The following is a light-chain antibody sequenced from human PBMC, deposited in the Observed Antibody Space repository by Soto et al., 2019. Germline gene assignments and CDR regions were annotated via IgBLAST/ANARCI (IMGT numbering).Light chain of an antibody. CDR3: QQSYSTPRT. V-gene: IGKV1-39*01. Sequence: DIQMTQSPSSLSASVGDRVTITVGASQSISSYLNWYQQKPGKAPKLLIYAASSLQSGVPSRFSGSVSGTDFTLTISSLQPEDFATYYCQQSYSTPRTFGQGTKVDIK. CDR1: QSISSY. CDR2: AAS. J-gene: IGKJ1*01.